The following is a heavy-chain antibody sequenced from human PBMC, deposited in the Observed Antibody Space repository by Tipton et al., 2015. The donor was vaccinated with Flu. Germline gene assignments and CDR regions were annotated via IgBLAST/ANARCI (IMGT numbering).Heavy chain of an antibody. CDR2: IYYSGST. J-gene: IGHJ4*02. CDR1: GSSIGSTY. CDR3: ARAPRFQWLVLDY. V-gene: IGHV4-59*01. Sequence: TLSLTCTVCGSSIGSTYLSWVRQPAVKGLEWICYIYYSGSTTYNLSLKSRVTISVDTSKNQFSLKLSSVTAADTAVYYCARAPRFQWLVLDYWGQGTLVPVSS. D-gene: IGHD6-19*01.